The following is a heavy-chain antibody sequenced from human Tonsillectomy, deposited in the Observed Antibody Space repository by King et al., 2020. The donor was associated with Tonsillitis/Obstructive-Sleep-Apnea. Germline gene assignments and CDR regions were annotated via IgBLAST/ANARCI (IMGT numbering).Heavy chain of an antibody. V-gene: IGHV3-33*01. CDR2: IWYDGSNK. D-gene: IGHD1-7*01. Sequence: QLVQSGGGVVQPGRSLRLSCAASGFTFSSYGMHWVRQAPGKGLEWVAVIWYDGSNKYYADSVKGRFTISRDNSKNTLYLQMNRLRAEDTAVYYCARGITETTLNYHYGMDVWGQGTTVTVS. CDR1: GFTFSSYG. CDR3: ARGITETTLNYHYGMDV. J-gene: IGHJ6*02.